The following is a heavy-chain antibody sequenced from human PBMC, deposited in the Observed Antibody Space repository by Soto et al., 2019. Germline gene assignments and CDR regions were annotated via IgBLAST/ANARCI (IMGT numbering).Heavy chain of an antibody. CDR2: ISGSGGST. J-gene: IGHJ4*02. Sequence: VQLLESGGGLVQPGGSLRLSCAASGFTFSSYAMSWVRQAPGKGLEWVSAISGSGGSTYYADSVKGRFTISRDNSKNSLYLQMNCMRAEDTAVYYCAKEGGYCSSTSCYGRVYYWGQGTLVTVSS. D-gene: IGHD2-2*03. CDR3: AKEGGYCSSTSCYGRVYY. CDR1: GFTFSSYA. V-gene: IGHV3-23*01.